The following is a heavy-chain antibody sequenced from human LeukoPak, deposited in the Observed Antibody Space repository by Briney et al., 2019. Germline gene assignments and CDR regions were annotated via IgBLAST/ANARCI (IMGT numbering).Heavy chain of an antibody. J-gene: IGHJ5*02. D-gene: IGHD3-10*01. CDR2: IYYSGST. CDR1: GYSISSSNW. Sequence: SETLSLTCAVSGYSISSSNWWGWIRQPPGTGLEWIGYIYYSGSTYYNPSLKSRVTMSVDTSKNQFSLKLSSVTAADTAVYYCARDYYGSGKGWFDPWGQGTLVTVSS. CDR3: ARDYYGSGKGWFDP. V-gene: IGHV4-28*03.